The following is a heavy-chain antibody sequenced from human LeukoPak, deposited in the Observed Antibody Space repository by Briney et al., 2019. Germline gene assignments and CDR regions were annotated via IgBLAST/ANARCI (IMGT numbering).Heavy chain of an antibody. CDR3: ARDVSSTPNWEFDY. CDR1: GYTFADYF. V-gene: IGHV1-2*06. Sequence: EASVKVSCKTSGYTFADYFIHWVRQAPGQGLEYMGRINANSGGTEYQQKLQGRVTMTRDMSISTAYVEVNWLISDDTAIYYCARDVSSTPNWEFDYWGQGTTVTVSP. D-gene: IGHD1-26*01. CDR2: INANSGGT. J-gene: IGHJ4*02.